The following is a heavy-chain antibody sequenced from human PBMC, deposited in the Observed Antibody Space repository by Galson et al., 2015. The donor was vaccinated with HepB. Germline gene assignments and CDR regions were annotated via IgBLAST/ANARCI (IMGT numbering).Heavy chain of an antibody. CDR2: ISYDGSNK. CDR1: GFTFSSYG. D-gene: IGHD6-19*01. V-gene: IGHV3-30*18. J-gene: IGHJ3*02. Sequence: SLRLSCAASGFTFSSYGMHWVRQAPGKGLEWVAVISYDGSNKYYADSVRGRFTISRDNSKNTLYLQMNSPRAEDTAVYYCAKEGDSSGWYSDAFDIWGRGTMVTVSS. CDR3: AKEGDSSGWYSDAFDI.